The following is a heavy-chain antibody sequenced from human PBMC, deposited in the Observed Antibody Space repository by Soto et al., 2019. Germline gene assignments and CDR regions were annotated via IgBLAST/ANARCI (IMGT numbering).Heavy chain of an antibody. CDR2: INSNSGGT. CDR3: ASRSSGWYYYYYGMDV. V-gene: IGHV1-2*02. CDR1: GYTFTGYY. J-gene: IGHJ6*02. Sequence: ASVKVSCKASGYTFTGYYMHWVRQAPGQGLEWMGWINSNSGGTNYAQKFQGRVTMTRDTSISTAYMELSRLRSDDTAVYYCASRSSGWYYYYYGMDVWGQGTTVTVSS. D-gene: IGHD6-19*01.